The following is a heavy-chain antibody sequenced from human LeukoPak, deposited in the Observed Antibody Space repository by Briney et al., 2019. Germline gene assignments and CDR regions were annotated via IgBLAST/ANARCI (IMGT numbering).Heavy chain of an antibody. Sequence: GGSMRLAWAASGFTFSSYGMHWVRQAPGKGLEWVAVISYDGSNKYYADSVKGRFTISRDNSKNTLNLQMNSLRAEDTAVYYCARVKVGATISDYYYYYMDVWGKGTTVTVSS. CDR3: ARVKVGATISDYYYYYMDV. J-gene: IGHJ6*03. CDR1: GFTFSSYG. V-gene: IGHV3-30*03. D-gene: IGHD1-26*01. CDR2: ISYDGSNK.